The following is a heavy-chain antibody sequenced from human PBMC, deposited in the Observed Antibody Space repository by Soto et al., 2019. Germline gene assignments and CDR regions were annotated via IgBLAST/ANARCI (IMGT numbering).Heavy chain of an antibody. CDR1: GFTFSSYW. CDR2: IKQDGSEK. V-gene: IGHV3-7*03. CDR3: ARDKGSIVGATRLTYYYYGMDV. Sequence: GSLRLSCAASGFTFSSYWMSWVRQAPGKGLEWVANIKQDGSEKYYVDSVKGRFTISRDNAKNSLYLQMNSLRAEDTAVYYCARDKGSIVGATRLTYYYYGMDVWGQGTTVTVSS. D-gene: IGHD1-26*01. J-gene: IGHJ6*02.